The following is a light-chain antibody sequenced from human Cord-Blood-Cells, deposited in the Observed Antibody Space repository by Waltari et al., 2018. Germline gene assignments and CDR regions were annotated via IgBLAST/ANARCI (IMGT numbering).Light chain of an antibody. CDR1: SSNIGQGSY. CDR3: QSYDSSLSGYV. CDR2: GNS. J-gene: IGLJ1*01. Sequence: QSVLTQPPSVSGAPGPRVPIPSPGSSSNIGQGSYVPRYQQLPGTAPKLLIYGNSNRPSGVPDRFSGSKSGTSASLAITGLQAEDEADYYCQSYDSSLSGYVFGTGTKVTVL. V-gene: IGLV1-40*01.